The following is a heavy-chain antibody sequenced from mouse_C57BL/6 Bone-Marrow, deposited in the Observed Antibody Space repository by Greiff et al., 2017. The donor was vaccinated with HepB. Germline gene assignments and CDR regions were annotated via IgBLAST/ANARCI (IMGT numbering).Heavy chain of an antibody. CDR1: GYTFTDYY. CDR2: IYPGSGNT. Sequence: QVHVKQSGAELVRPGASVKLSCKASGYTFTDYYINWVKQRPGQGLEWIARIYPGSGNTYYNEKFKGKATLTAEKSSSTAYMQLSSLTSEDSAVYFCARGDGYYVWYFDVWGTGTTVTVSS. D-gene: IGHD2-3*01. CDR3: ARGDGYYVWYFDV. V-gene: IGHV1-76*01. J-gene: IGHJ1*03.